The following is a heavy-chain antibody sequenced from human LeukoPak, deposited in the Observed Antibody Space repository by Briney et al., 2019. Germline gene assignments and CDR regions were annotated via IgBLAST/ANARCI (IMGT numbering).Heavy chain of an antibody. D-gene: IGHD6-19*01. CDR3: ARGFGSGWSTLFDY. Sequence: SQTLSLTCAVYGGPFSGYYWNWIRQSSGKGLEWIGEINHSGSTNYNPSLKSRVTISVDTSKNQFSLKLSSVTAADTTVYYCARGFGSGWSTLFDYWGQGALVTVSS. CDR1: GGPFSGYY. CDR2: INHSGST. J-gene: IGHJ4*02. V-gene: IGHV4-34*01.